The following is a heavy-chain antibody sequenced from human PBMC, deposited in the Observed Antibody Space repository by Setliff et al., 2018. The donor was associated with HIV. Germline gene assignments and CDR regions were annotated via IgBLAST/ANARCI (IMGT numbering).Heavy chain of an antibody. V-gene: IGHV4-34*01. CDR2: INHSGST. J-gene: IGHJ4*02. CDR1: GGSFSGYY. Sequence: SETLSLTCAVYGGSFSGYYWSWIRQPPGKGLEWIGEINHSGSTNYNPSLKSRVTISVDTSKNQFSLKLSSVTAADTAVYYCARGGGIAFHWGQGTLVTVSS. CDR3: ARGGGIAFH. D-gene: IGHD6-13*01.